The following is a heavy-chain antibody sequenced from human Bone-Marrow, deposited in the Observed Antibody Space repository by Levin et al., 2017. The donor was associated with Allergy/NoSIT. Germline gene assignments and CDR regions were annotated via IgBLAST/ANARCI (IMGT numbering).Heavy chain of an antibody. CDR2: ISGSGGNT. J-gene: IGHJ4*02. CDR1: GFIFSNYA. D-gene: IGHD3-22*01. Sequence: GASVKVSCAASGFIFSNYAMNWVRQAPGKGLEWVSQISGSGGNTHYADSVKGRFTFSRDNSKNTLYLQMNSLRVEDTAVYYCAGYDTSAYHSPFDYWGQGTLVTVSS. CDR3: AGYDTSAYHSPFDY. V-gene: IGHV3-23*01.